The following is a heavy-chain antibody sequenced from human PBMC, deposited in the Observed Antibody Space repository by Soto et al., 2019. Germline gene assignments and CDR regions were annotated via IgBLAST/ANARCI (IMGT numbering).Heavy chain of an antibody. Sequence: QVQLQESGPGLVKPSQTLSLTCTVSGGSISSGGYYWSWIRQHPGKGLEWIGYIYYSGSTYYIPSLKSRVTISVDTSKNQFSLKLSSVTAAATAVYYCARDRYGSGSPPCDYWGQGTLVTVSS. D-gene: IGHD3-10*01. V-gene: IGHV4-31*03. J-gene: IGHJ4*02. CDR3: ARDRYGSGSPPCDY. CDR2: IYYSGST. CDR1: GGSISSGGYY.